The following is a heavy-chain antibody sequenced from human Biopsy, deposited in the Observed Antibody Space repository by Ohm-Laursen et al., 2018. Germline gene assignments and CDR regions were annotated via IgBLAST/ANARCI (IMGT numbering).Heavy chain of an antibody. CDR1: SYTFTDYN. CDR3: ARDLLNGHKHFDY. Sequence: ASVKVSCKTSSYTFTDYNIHWMRQAPGQGLEWLGYISCKTGATNYAQKFQGTVTMTRDTSISTAYLALGSLRSADTAIYYCARDLLNGHKHFDYWGQGSLVTVSS. CDR2: ISCKTGAT. V-gene: IGHV1-2*02. J-gene: IGHJ4*02. D-gene: IGHD2-8*01.